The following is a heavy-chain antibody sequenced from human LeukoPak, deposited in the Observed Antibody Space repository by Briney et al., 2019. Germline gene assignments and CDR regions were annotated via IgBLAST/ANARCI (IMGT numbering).Heavy chain of an antibody. D-gene: IGHD4-17*01. CDR1: GGSISSGSYY. J-gene: IGHJ6*03. CDR3: ASSPTVTSSKYYYYYMDV. V-gene: IGHV4-61*02. Sequence: KPSQTLSLTCTVSGGSISSGSYYWSWIRQPAGKGLEWIGRIYTSGSTNYNPSLKSRVTISVDTSKNQFSLKLSSVTAADTAVYYCASSPTVTSSKYYYYYMDVWGKGTTVTVSS. CDR2: IYTSGST.